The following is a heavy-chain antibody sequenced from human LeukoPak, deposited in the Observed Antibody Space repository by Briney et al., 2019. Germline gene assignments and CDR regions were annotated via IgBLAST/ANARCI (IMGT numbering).Heavy chain of an antibody. D-gene: IGHD2-2*01. V-gene: IGHV4-61*02. Sequence: PSQTLSLTCTVSGGSISSGSYYWSWIRQPAGKGLEWIGRIYTSGSTTYNPSLKSRVTISVDTSKNQFSLTLSSVTAADTAVYYCAREIPSPDCGSSGCYGPWDYWGQGTLVTVSS. J-gene: IGHJ4*02. CDR2: IYTSGST. CDR3: AREIPSPDCGSSGCYGPWDY. CDR1: GGSISSGSYY.